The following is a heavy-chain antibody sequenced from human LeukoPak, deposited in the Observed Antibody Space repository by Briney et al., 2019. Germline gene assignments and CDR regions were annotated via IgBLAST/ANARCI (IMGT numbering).Heavy chain of an antibody. CDR3: VKVGYSYGWGPFDY. J-gene: IGHJ4*02. CDR2: ISSNGGST. V-gene: IGHV3-64D*06. Sequence: GGSLRLSCSASGFTFSSYAMHWVRQAPGKGLEYASAISSNGGSTYYADSVKGRFTISRDNSKNTLYLQMSSLRAEDTAVYYCVKVGYSYGWGPFDYWGQGTLVTVSS. CDR1: GFTFSSYA. D-gene: IGHD5-18*01.